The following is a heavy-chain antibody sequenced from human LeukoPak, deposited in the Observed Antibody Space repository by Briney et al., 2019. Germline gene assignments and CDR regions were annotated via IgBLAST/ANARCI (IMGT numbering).Heavy chain of an antibody. CDR3: ARDPETTLVRGIVIGPSNFDS. Sequence: GGSLRLSCAASGFTFKSYPIHWVRQAPGKGLEWVAVISYDGGDKYYADSVKGRFSISRDNSKNTLYLQMNSLRLEDTAVYYCARDPETTLVRGIVIGPSNFDSWGQGTLVTVSS. CDR2: ISYDGGDK. V-gene: IGHV3-30-3*01. D-gene: IGHD3-10*01. J-gene: IGHJ4*02. CDR1: GFTFKSYP.